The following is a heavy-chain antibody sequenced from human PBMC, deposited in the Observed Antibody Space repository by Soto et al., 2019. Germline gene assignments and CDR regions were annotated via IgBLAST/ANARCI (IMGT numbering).Heavy chain of an antibody. CDR1: GFTLSTSR. V-gene: IGHV3-21*01. J-gene: IGHJ4*02. CDR2: ISSSSSNI. D-gene: IGHD5-12*01. Sequence: GGSPRLPCAAPGFTLSTSRKKRGRPAPGKGLEWVSSISSSSSNIYYADSVKGRFTISRDNAKNSLYLQMDSLRADDTAVYYCARDNGYDAATLDYWGQGTLVTVSS. CDR3: ARDNGYDAATLDY.